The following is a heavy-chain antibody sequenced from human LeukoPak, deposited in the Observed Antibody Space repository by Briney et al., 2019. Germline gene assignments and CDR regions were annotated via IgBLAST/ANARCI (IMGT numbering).Heavy chain of an antibody. CDR2: IIPIFGTA. D-gene: IGHD3-22*01. CDR1: GGTFSSYA. J-gene: IGHJ3*02. Sequence: EASVNVSCKASGGTFSSYAISWVRQAPGQGLEWMGGIIPIFGTANYAQKFQGRVTITADESTSTAYMELSSLRSEDTAVYYCARQSLRITMIVVVITPDAFDIWGQGTMVTVSS. V-gene: IGHV1-69*13. CDR3: ARQSLRITMIVVVITPDAFDI.